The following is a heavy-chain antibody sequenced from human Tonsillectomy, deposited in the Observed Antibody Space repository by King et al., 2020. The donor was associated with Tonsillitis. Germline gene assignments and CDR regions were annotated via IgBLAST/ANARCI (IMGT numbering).Heavy chain of an antibody. J-gene: IGHJ3*02. CDR2: ISGSGGST. Sequence: VQLVQSGGGLVQPGGSLRLSCAASGFPFSSYAMSWVRQAPGKGLEWVSGISGSGGSTYYADSVKGRFTISRDNSKNTMYLQMNSLRAEDTAVYYCAKGNYDSSGYYQDAFDIWGQGTMVTVSS. D-gene: IGHD3-22*01. CDR3: AKGNYDSSGYYQDAFDI. CDR1: GFPFSSYA. V-gene: IGHV3-23*04.